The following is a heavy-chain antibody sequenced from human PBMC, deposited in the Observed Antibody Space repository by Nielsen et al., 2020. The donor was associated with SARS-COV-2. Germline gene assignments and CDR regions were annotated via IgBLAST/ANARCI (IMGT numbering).Heavy chain of an antibody. CDR1: VYTFTSYY. D-gene: IGHD4-17*01. V-gene: IGHV1-8*01. CDR3: ARGEDYGDYYFDY. CDR2: MNPNSGNT. J-gene: IGHJ4*02. Sequence: SVKVSCKASVYTFTSYYINWVRQATGQGLEWMGWMNPNSGNTGYAQKFQGRVTMTRNTSISTAYMELSSLRSEDTAVYYCARGEDYGDYYFDYWGQGTLVTVSS.